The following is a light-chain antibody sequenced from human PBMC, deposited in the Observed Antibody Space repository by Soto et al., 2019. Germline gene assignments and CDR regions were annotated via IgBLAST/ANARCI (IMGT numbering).Light chain of an antibody. CDR1: QSISSW. CDR3: QQADSFPWT. CDR2: AAS. Sequence: DIQMTQSPSSLSASVGDRVTITCRASQSISSWLAWYQQKPGKAPKLLIYAASSLQSGVPSRFSGSGSGTDFTLTISSLQPEDFATYYCQQADSFPWTFGQGTKVDNK. V-gene: IGKV1-12*01. J-gene: IGKJ1*01.